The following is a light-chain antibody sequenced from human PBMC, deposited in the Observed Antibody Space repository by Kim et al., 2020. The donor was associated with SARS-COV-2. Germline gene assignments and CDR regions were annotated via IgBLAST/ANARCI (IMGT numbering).Light chain of an antibody. V-gene: IGLV2-11*01. CDR1: SSDVGGYKF. Sequence: GQSVTISCTGTSSDVGGYKFVSWYQQHPGKAPKLMIYDVSERPSGVPDRFSGSKSGNTASLTISGLQPEDGADYYCCSYAGNYIWVFGGGTQLTVL. CDR2: DVS. CDR3: CSYAGNYIWV. J-gene: IGLJ3*02.